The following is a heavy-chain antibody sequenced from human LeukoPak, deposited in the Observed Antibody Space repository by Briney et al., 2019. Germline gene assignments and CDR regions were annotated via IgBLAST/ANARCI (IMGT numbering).Heavy chain of an antibody. CDR2: ISGSGGST. CDR1: GFTFSSYA. J-gene: IGHJ4*02. CDR3: ARRAGAYSHPYDY. V-gene: IGHV3-23*01. D-gene: IGHD4/OR15-4a*01. Sequence: GSLRLSCAAPGFTFSSYAMSWVRQAPGKGLEWVSAISGSGGSTYYADSVKGRFTISRDNSKNTLYLQMNSLRAEDTAVYYCARRAGAYSHPYDYWGQGTLVTVSS.